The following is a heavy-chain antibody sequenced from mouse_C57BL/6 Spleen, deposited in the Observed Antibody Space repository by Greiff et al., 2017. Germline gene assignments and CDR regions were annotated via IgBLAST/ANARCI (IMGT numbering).Heavy chain of an antibody. CDR3: ARHVGSRWAMDY. Sequence: VQLKESGGGLVKPGGSLKLSCAASGFTFSSYTMSWVRQTPEKRLEWVATISGGGGNTYYPDSVKGRFTISRDNAKNTLYLQMSSLRSEDTALYYCARHVGSRWAMDYWGQGTSVTVSS. V-gene: IGHV5-9*01. J-gene: IGHJ4*01. CDR1: GFTFSSYT. CDR2: ISGGGGNT. D-gene: IGHD1-1*01.